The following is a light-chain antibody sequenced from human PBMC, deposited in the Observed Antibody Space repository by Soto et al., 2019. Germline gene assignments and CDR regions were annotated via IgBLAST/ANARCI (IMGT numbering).Light chain of an antibody. J-gene: IGKJ4*01. CDR3: QQRSNWTLT. CDR1: QSVSSY. CDR2: DAS. Sequence: EIVLTQSPATLSLSPGERATLSCRASQSVSSYLAWYQQKPGQAPRLLIYDASNTATGIPARFSGSGSGTVFTLTISSQEPEDFVVYYCQQRSNWTLTFGGGTKVEIK. V-gene: IGKV3-11*01.